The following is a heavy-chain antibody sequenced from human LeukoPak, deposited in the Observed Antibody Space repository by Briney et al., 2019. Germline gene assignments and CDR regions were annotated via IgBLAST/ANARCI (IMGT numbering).Heavy chain of an antibody. J-gene: IGHJ4*02. CDR2: ISYDGSNK. Sequence: GGSLRLSCADSGFTFNSHMHWVRQAPGEGLEWVAAISYDGSNKKYGDSVKGRFTISSDNSKNTLYLQMNSLTPEDTAVYYCARQSSVTRSGLDSWGQGTLVTVSS. CDR1: GFTFNSH. CDR3: ARQSSVTRSGLDS. D-gene: IGHD4-17*01. V-gene: IGHV3-30*04.